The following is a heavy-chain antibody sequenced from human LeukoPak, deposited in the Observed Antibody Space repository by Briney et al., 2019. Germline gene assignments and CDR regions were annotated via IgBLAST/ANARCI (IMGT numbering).Heavy chain of an antibody. V-gene: IGHV3-23*01. J-gene: IGHJ4*02. CDR2: ISGSGGST. Sequence: SGGYLRRYCTASGFTFSSYAMSWVRQAPGKGLEWVSAISGSGGSTYSADSVKGRFTISRDNSKNTLYLQMNSLGAEDSAVYYCAKDGESGSYPDYWGQGTLVTVSS. CDR1: GFTFSSYA. CDR3: AKDGESGSYPDY. D-gene: IGHD1-26*01.